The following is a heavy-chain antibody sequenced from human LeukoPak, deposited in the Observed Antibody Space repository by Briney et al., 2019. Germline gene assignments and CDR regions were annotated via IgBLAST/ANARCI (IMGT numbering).Heavy chain of an antibody. CDR1: GFTFDDYA. Sequence: GGSLRLSCAASGFTFDDYAMHWVRHAPGKGLEWVSGISWNSGNIGCADSVKGRFSISRDNAKNSLYLQMNSLRAEDTALYYCAKAWGGWGQGTLVTVSS. CDR3: AKAWGG. CDR2: ISWNSGNI. V-gene: IGHV3-9*01. D-gene: IGHD3-16*01. J-gene: IGHJ4*02.